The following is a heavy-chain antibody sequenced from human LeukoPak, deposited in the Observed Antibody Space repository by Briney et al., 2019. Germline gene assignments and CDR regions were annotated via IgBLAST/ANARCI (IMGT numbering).Heavy chain of an antibody. J-gene: IGHJ6*02. Sequence: GGSLRLSCAASGFTFDDYTMHWVRHAPGKGLEWVSLISWDGGSTYYADSVKGRSTISRDNSKNSLYLQMNSLRTEDTALYYCAKGGQLTLCYYGMDVWGQGTTVTVSS. CDR2: ISWDGGST. D-gene: IGHD3-10*01. CDR3: AKGGQLTLCYYGMDV. V-gene: IGHV3-43*01. CDR1: GFTFDDYT.